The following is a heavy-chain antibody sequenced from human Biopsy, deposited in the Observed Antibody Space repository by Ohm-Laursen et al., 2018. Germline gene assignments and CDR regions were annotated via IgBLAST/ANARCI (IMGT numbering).Heavy chain of an antibody. J-gene: IGHJ4*02. CDR1: GFTFNNYG. CDR3: AKQEGVAYGDIDY. CDR2: ISYDGSYK. D-gene: IGHD3-10*01. V-gene: IGHV3-30*18. Sequence: RSLRLSCAASGFTFNNYGMQWVRQAPGKGLEWVALISYDGSYKNYGDSVKGRFTISRDNSKNTLYLQMNSLRPEDTAVYYCAKQEGVAYGDIDYWGQGTLVTVSS.